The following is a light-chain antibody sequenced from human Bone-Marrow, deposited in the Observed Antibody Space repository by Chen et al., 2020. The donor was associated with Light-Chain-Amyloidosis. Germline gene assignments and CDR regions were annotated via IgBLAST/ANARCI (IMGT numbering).Light chain of an antibody. Sequence: DIVMTQSPESLAVSLGERATINCKSSQSVSLSSNSKNYLAWYRQKPGQPPTLLIYWASTRESGVPDRFSGSASGTDFTLTITNLQADDVAVYYCQQYYTTPWTFGQGTRVEIK. CDR2: WAS. CDR3: QQYYTTPWT. CDR1: QSVSLSSNSKNY. V-gene: IGKV4-1*01. J-gene: IGKJ1*01.